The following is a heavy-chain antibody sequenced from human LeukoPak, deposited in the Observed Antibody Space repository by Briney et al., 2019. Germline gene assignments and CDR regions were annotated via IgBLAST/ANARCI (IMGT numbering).Heavy chain of an antibody. CDR1: GGSISSYY. CDR2: IYYSGST. J-gene: IGHJ4*02. CDR3: ARLTGDGYNEDY. Sequence: PSETLSLTCTVSGGSISSYYWSWIRQPPGKGLEWIGYIYYSGSTNYNPSLKSRVTISVDTSKNQFSLKLSSVTAADTAVYYCARLTGDGYNEDYWGQGTLVTVSS. D-gene: IGHD5-24*01. V-gene: IGHV4-59*08.